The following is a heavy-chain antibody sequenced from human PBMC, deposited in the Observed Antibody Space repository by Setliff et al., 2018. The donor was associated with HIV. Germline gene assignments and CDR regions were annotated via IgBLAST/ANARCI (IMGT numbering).Heavy chain of an antibody. Sequence: PSETLSLICNVSGGSISSHFWSWIRQPPGKGLEWIGEISHGGSTNYNPSLKSRVTISVDTSKNQFSLKLSSVNAADTAVYYCARVLEQVVSDYWGQGTLVTV. D-gene: IGHD6-6*01. V-gene: IGHV4-34*01. CDR2: ISHGGST. CDR3: ARVLEQVVSDY. J-gene: IGHJ4*02. CDR1: GGSISSHF.